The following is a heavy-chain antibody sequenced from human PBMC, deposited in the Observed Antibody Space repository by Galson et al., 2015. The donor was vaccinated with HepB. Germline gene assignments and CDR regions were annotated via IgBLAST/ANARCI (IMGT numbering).Heavy chain of an antibody. CDR3: AHTDYDYVWGSYLIFDY. CDR2: IDWDDDK. CDR1: GFSLSTSGMC. J-gene: IGHJ4*02. D-gene: IGHD3-16*02. V-gene: IGHV2-70*01. Sequence: PALVKPTQTLTLTCTFSGFSLSTSGMCVSWIRQPPGKALEWLALIDWDDDKYYSTSLKTRLTISKDTSKNQVVLTMTNMDPVDTATYYCAHTDYDYVWGSYLIFDYWGQGTLVTVSS.